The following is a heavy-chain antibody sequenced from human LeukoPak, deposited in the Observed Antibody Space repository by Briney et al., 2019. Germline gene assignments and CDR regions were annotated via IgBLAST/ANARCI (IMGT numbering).Heavy chain of an antibody. V-gene: IGHV4-59*01. Sequence: PSETLSLTCTVSGGSISSYYWSWIRQPPGKGLEWIGYIYYSGSTNYNPSLKSRVTISVDTSKNQFSLKLSSVTAADTAVYYCARGEYSYGSVQFDYWGQGTLVTVSS. CDR3: ARGEYSYGSVQFDY. CDR1: GGSISSYY. D-gene: IGHD5-18*01. CDR2: IYYSGST. J-gene: IGHJ4*02.